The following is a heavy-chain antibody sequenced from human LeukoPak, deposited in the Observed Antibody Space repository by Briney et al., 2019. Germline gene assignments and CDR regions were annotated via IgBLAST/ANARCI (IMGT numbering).Heavy chain of an antibody. CDR3: ARNDAKMVTVDY. D-gene: IGHD2-21*02. CDR1: GGSISSSRYY. Sequence: SETLSLTCTVSGGSISSSRYYWGWIRQPPGRGPEWVGNIYYSGSTYYNPSLKSRVTISVDTSKNQFSLSLSSVTAADTAVYYCARNDAKMVTVDYWGQGTLVTVSS. V-gene: IGHV4-39*01. J-gene: IGHJ4*02. CDR2: IYYSGST.